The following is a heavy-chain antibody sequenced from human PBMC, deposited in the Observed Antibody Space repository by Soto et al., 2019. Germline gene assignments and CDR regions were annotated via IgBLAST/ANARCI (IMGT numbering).Heavy chain of an antibody. Sequence: PSETLSLTCTVSGGSISSGDYYWSCIRQPPEEGLEWIGYIYYSGSTYYNPSLKSRVTISVDTSKNQFSLKLSSVTAADTAVYYCARDSRYCSSTSCTGPLGMDVWGQGTTVTVSS. CDR1: GGSISSGDYY. CDR3: ARDSRYCSSTSCTGPLGMDV. V-gene: IGHV4-30-4*01. CDR2: IYYSGST. D-gene: IGHD2-2*01. J-gene: IGHJ6*02.